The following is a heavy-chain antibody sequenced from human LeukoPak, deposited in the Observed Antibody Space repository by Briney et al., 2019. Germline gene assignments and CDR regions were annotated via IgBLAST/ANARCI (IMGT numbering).Heavy chain of an antibody. CDR2: INHSGST. D-gene: IGHD6-19*01. J-gene: IGHJ4*02. V-gene: IGHV4-34*01. CDR1: GGSISSYY. CDR3: ARGRVAGQFDY. Sequence: SETLSLTCTVSGGSISSYYWSWIRQPPGKGLEWIGEINHSGSTNYNPSLKSRVTISVDTSKNQFSLKLSSVTAADTAVYYCARGRVAGQFDYWGQGTLVTVSS.